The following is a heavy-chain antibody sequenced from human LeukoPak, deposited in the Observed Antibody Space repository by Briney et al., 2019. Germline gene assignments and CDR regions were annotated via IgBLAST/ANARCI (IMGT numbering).Heavy chain of an antibody. V-gene: IGHV1-2*02. Sequence: GASVKVSCKASGYTFTSYGISWVRQAPGQGLEWMGWINPNSGGTNYAQKFQGRVTMTRDTSISTAYMELSRLRSDDTAVYYCARHGSVTPPDYYDSSGFDYWGQGTLVTVSS. CDR2: INPNSGGT. J-gene: IGHJ4*02. D-gene: IGHD3-22*01. CDR3: ARHGSVTPPDYYDSSGFDY. CDR1: GYTFTSYG.